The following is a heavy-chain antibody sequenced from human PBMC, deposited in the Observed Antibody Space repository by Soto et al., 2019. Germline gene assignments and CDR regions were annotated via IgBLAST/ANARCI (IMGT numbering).Heavy chain of an antibody. V-gene: IGHV1-69*12. CDR1: GGTFSSYA. D-gene: IGHD3-22*01. CDR3: AETPPCDSSGYDPPNWFDP. Sequence: QVQLVQSGAEVKKPGSSVKVSCKASGGTFSSYAISWVRQAPGQGLEWMGGIIPIFGTANYAQKFQGRVTVTADETTSTAYMGLSSRRSEDTAVCYCAETPPCDSSGYDPPNWFDPWGEGTLVTVSS. CDR2: IIPIFGTA. J-gene: IGHJ5*02.